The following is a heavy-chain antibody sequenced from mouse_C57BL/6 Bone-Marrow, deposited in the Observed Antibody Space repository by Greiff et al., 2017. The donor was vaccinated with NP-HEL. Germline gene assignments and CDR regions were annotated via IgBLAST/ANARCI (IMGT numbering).Heavy chain of an antibody. V-gene: IGHV1-76*01. CDR2: IYPGSGNT. Sequence: QVQLQQSGAELVRPGASVKLSCKASGYTFTDYYINWVKQRPGQGLEWIARIYPGSGNTYYNEKFKGKATLTAEKSSSTAYMQLSSLTSEDSAVYFCARVLYAMDYWGQGTSVTVSP. CDR3: ARVLYAMDY. J-gene: IGHJ4*01. CDR1: GYTFTDYY.